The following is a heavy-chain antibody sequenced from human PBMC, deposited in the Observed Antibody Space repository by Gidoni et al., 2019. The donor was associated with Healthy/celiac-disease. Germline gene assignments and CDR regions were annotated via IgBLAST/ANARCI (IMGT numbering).Heavy chain of an antibody. CDR3: ARERIGYCSSTSCGALDV. V-gene: IGHV3-30-3*01. CDR2: KSYDGSNK. CDR1: GFHFSSYA. D-gene: IGHD2-2*01. Sequence: QVQLVESGGGVVQHGRYLGLSCAASGFHFSSYAMHWVRKAPGKGLEWVAVKSYDGSNKYYADSVKGRFTISRDNSKNTLYLQMNSLRAEDTAVYYCARERIGYCSSTSCGALDVWGKGTAVTVSS. J-gene: IGHJ6*04.